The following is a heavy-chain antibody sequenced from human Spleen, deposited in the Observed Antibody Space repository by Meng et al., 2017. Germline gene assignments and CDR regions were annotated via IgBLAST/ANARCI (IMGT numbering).Heavy chain of an antibody. V-gene: IGHV3-9*01. J-gene: IGHJ4*02. Sequence: SLKISCAASGFTFDNYAMHWVRQAPGKGLEWVSGISWNSGMIGYADSVKGRFTISRDNAKNSLYLQMNSLRAEDTALYYCAKDMGDYWGQGTLVTVSS. CDR1: GFTFDNYA. CDR3: AKDMGDY. CDR2: ISWNSGMI.